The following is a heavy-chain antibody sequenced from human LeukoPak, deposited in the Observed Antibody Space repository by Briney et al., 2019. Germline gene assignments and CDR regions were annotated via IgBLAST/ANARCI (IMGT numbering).Heavy chain of an antibody. D-gene: IGHD1-7*01. CDR1: GYTFTSYG. Sequence: GASVKVSCKASGYTFTSYGISWVRQAPGQGLEWMGWISAYNGNTNYAQKLQGRVTMTTDTSTSTAYMELRSLRSDDTAVYYCARGTFRYNWNYAPYYYYYMDAWGKGTTVTVSS. CDR3: ARGTFRYNWNYAPYYYYYMDA. J-gene: IGHJ6*03. CDR2: ISAYNGNT. V-gene: IGHV1-18*01.